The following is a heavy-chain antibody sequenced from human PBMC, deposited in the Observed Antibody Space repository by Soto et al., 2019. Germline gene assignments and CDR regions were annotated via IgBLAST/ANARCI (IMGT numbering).Heavy chain of an antibody. D-gene: IGHD3-10*01. V-gene: IGHV3-11*01. CDR1: GFTFSDYY. CDR3: AREILWFGELSDGDY. CDR2: ISSSGSTI. Sequence: GGSLRLSCAASGFTFSDYYMSWIRQAPGKGLEWVSYISSSGSTIYYADSVKGRFTISRDNAKNSLYLQMNSLRAEDTAVYYCAREILWFGELSDGDYWGQGTLVTVSS. J-gene: IGHJ4*02.